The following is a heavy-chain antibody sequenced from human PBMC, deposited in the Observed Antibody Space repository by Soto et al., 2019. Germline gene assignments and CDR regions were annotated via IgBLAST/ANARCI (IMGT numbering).Heavy chain of an antibody. D-gene: IGHD4-17*01. CDR3: ARDADYGGSRGGMDV. V-gene: IGHV4-31*01. CDR2: IYYSGST. Sequence: QVRLEESGPGRVKPSETLSLICSVSGGSVNNADYFWSWIRHHPENGLEWIGYIYYSGSTRYNPSFKTLATLSIDTSKNQFSLRLNSVTVADTAVYFCARDADYGGSRGGMDVWGRGTTVTVSS. CDR1: GGSVNNADYF. J-gene: IGHJ6*02.